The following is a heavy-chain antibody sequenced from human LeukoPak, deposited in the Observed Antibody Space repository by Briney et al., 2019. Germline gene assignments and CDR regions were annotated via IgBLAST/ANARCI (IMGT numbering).Heavy chain of an antibody. D-gene: IGHD3-22*01. Sequence: PGGSLRLSCAASGFTFSSYAMSWVRQAPGKGLEWVSAISGSGGSTYYADSVKGRFTISRDNSKNTLYLQMNSLRAEDTAVYYWAKGPWYYDSSGYYDYWGQGTLVTVSS. J-gene: IGHJ4*02. CDR2: ISGSGGST. V-gene: IGHV3-23*01. CDR3: AKGPWYYDSSGYYDY. CDR1: GFTFSSYA.